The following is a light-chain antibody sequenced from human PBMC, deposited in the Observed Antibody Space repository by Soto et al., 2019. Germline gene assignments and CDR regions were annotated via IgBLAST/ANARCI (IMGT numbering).Light chain of an antibody. V-gene: IGLV2-14*01. Sequence: QSVLTQPASVSGSPGQSITISCTGTSSDVGGYNYVSWYQQHPGKAPKLIIYDVNNRPSGVSNRFSGSKSGNTASLTISGLQAEDEADYYCSSYTSSITLYVFGTGTKLTVL. J-gene: IGLJ1*01. CDR1: SSDVGGYNY. CDR2: DVN. CDR3: SSYTSSITLYV.